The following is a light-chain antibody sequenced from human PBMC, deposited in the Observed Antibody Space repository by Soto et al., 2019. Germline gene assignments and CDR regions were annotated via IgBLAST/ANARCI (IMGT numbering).Light chain of an antibody. CDR3: QQYYSYPIT. V-gene: IGKV3-15*01. CDR1: QSVSSN. Sequence: EIVMTQSPTSLSVSPGERVTLSCRASQSVSSNLAWYQQKPGQAPRLLIYGASTRATGIPARFSGSGSGTEFTLTISSLQSEDFATYYCQQYYSYPITFGQGTRREIK. CDR2: GAS. J-gene: IGKJ5*01.